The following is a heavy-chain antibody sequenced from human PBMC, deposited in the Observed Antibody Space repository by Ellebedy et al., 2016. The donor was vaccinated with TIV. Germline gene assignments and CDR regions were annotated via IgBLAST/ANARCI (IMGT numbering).Heavy chain of an antibody. J-gene: IGHJ4*02. V-gene: IGHV4-39*01. D-gene: IGHD6-13*01. CDR2: IYYSGNT. Sequence: SETLSLTCTVSGGSISSSTYYWGWIRQPPGKGLEWIANIYYSGNTYYSPSLKSRVTIFTDTSKNQFSLKLTSVTAADTAVYYCGGGRYAGSWYPFDQWGQGTLVTVSS. CDR3: GGGRYAGSWYPFDQ. CDR1: GGSISSSTYY.